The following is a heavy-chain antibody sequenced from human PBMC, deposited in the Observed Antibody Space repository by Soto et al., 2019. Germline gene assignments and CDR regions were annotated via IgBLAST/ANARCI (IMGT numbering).Heavy chain of an antibody. J-gene: IGHJ6*02. CDR3: ARAYCGGDCYRYYYGMDV. CDR2: IYYSGST. Sequence: PSETLSLTCTVSGGSISSGDYYWSCIRQPPGKGLEWIGYIYYSGSTYYNPSLKSRVTISVDTSKNQFSLKLSSVTAADTAVYYCARAYCGGDCYRYYYGMDVWGQGTTVTVSS. D-gene: IGHD2-21*02. CDR1: GGSISSGDYY. V-gene: IGHV4-30-4*01.